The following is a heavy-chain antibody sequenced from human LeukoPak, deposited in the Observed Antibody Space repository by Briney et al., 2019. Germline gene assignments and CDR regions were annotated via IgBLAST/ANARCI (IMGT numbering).Heavy chain of an antibody. V-gene: IGHV1-2*02. D-gene: IGHD6-19*01. CDR3: ARDLRYSSGWSASGMDV. CDR2: INPNSGGT. Sequence: ASVKVSCKASGYTFTGHYIHWVRQAPGQGLEWMGWINPNSGGTKYAQKFQGRVTMTTDTSTSTAYMDLRSLRSDDTAVYYCARDLRYSSGWSASGMDVWGKGTTVTISS. CDR1: GYTFTGHY. J-gene: IGHJ6*03.